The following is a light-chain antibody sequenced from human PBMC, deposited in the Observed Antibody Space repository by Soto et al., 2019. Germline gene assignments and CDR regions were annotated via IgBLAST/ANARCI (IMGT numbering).Light chain of an antibody. V-gene: IGKV1-5*01. CDR3: QQSYSTPRT. CDR1: QSTSSW. CDR2: DVS. Sequence: DIQMTQSPSTLSASFGDTVTITCRASQSTSSWLAWYQQKPGKAPKVLIYDVSSLESGVPSRFSGSGSGTEFTLTISSLQPEDFATYYCQQSYSTPRTFGPGTKVDIK. J-gene: IGKJ3*01.